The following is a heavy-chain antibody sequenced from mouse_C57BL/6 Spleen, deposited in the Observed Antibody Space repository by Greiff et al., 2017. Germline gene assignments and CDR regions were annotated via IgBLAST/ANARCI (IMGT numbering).Heavy chain of an antibody. CDR1: GYTFTTYP. CDR3: ARGRFDDYDEGVYFDY. V-gene: IGHV1-47*01. Sequence: QVQLQQSGAELVKPGASVKMSCKASGYTFTTYPIEWMKQNHGKSLEWIGNFHPYNDDTKYNEKFKGKATLTVEKSSSTVYLELSRLKSDDSAVYYCARGRFDDYDEGVYFDYWGQGTTLTVSS. J-gene: IGHJ2*01. CDR2: FHPYNDDT. D-gene: IGHD2-4*01.